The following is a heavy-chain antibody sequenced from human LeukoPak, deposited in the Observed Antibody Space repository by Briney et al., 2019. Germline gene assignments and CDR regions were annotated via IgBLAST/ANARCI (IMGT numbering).Heavy chain of an antibody. J-gene: IGHJ4*02. V-gene: IGHV3-23*01. Sequence: PGGSLRLSCAASGFTFSSFAMTWVRQAPGKGLEWVSATSGSGGSTSYADSVKGRFTISRDNSKNTLYLQMNSLRAEDTAVYYCAKWPSYYYDSSGYYFVNYWGQGTLVTVSS. CDR2: TSGSGGST. CDR1: GFTFSSFA. CDR3: AKWPSYYYDSSGYYFVNY. D-gene: IGHD3-22*01.